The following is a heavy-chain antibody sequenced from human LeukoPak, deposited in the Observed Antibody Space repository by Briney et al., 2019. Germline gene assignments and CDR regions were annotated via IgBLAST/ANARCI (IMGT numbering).Heavy chain of an antibody. J-gene: IGHJ4*02. CDR3: ARPYSSSYFDY. V-gene: IGHV5-51*01. D-gene: IGHD6-13*01. CDR1: GYCFTTYW. CDR2: IYPGDSDT. Sequence: GESLKISCKVFGYCFTTYWIGWVRQLPGKGLEWLGIIYPGDSDTRYSPSFQGQVTISADKSISTAYLQWSSLKASDTAMYYCARPYSSSYFDYWGQGTLVTVSS.